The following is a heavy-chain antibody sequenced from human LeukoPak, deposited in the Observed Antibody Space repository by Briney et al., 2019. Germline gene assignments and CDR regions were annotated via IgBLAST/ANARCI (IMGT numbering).Heavy chain of an antibody. CDR1: GFTFSSYE. Sequence: PGGSLRLSCAASGFTFSSYEMNWVRQAPGKGLEWVSYISSSGSTIYYADSVKGRFTISRDNAKNPLYLQMNSLRAEDTAVYYCAAFIAVAGTYYFDYWGQGTLVTVSS. CDR3: AAFIAVAGTYYFDY. V-gene: IGHV3-48*03. CDR2: ISSSGSTI. J-gene: IGHJ4*02. D-gene: IGHD6-19*01.